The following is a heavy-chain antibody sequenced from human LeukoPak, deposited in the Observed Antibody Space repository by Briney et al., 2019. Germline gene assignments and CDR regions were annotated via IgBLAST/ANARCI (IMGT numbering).Heavy chain of an antibody. CDR1: GYSISSGYY. Sequence: PSETLSLTCTVSGYSISSGYYWGWIRQPPGKGLEWIGSIYHSGSTYYNPSLKSRVTISVDTSKNQFSLKLSSVTAADTAVYYCARGRDYGDYYFDYWGQGTLVTVSS. D-gene: IGHD4-17*01. V-gene: IGHV4-38-2*02. J-gene: IGHJ4*02. CDR2: IYHSGST. CDR3: ARGRDYGDYYFDY.